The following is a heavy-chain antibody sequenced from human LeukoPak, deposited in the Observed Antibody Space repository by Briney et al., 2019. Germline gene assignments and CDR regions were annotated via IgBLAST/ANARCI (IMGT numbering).Heavy chain of an antibody. CDR2: TIPIFGTA. CDR1: GGTFSSYA. V-gene: IGHV1-69*05. D-gene: IGHD3-3*01. CDR3: ARAYRSGYTIFGVVSPHY. Sequence: GSSVKVSCKASGGTFSSYAISWVRQAPGQGLEWMGGTIPIFGTANYAQKFQGRVTMTRDTSTSTVYMELSSLRSEDTAVYYCARAYRSGYTIFGVVSPHYWGQGTLVTASA. J-gene: IGHJ4*02.